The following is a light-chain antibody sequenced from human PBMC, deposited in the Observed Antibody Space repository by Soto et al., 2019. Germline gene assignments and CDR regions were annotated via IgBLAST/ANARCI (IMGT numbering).Light chain of an antibody. CDR3: AGWDESLNGPV. CDR1: SSNIGSNI. V-gene: IGLV1-44*01. J-gene: IGLJ2*01. Sequence: QSVLTQPPSASGTPGQRVTISCSGSSSNIGSNIVNWYQQVPGTAPKLLIHSDSQRPSGVPDRFAGSKSGTSASLAISGLQSEDEADYYCAGWDESLNGPVFGGGTKVTVL. CDR2: SDS.